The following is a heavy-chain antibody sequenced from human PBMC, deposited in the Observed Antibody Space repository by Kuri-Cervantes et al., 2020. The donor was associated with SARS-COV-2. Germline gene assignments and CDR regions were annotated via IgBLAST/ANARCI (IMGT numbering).Heavy chain of an antibody. D-gene: IGHD4-17*01. Sequence: ETLSLTCAASGFTFSSYWMSWVRQAPGKGLEWVSAISGSGGSTYYADSVKGRFTISRDNSKNTLYLQMNSLRAEDTAVYYCAKAPYGDKGAFDYWGQGTLVTVSS. J-gene: IGHJ4*02. V-gene: IGHV3-23*01. CDR3: AKAPYGDKGAFDY. CDR1: GFTFSSYW. CDR2: ISGSGGST.